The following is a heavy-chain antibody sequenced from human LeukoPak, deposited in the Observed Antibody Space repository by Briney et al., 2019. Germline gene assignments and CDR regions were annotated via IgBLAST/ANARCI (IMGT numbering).Heavy chain of an antibody. V-gene: IGHV3-23*01. Sequence: PPGGSLRLSCAASGFTFSSYVMSWVRQAPGKGLEWVSAISPNGDATYYADSAKGQFTISRDNSKNTLYLQMNSLRADDAAVYSCAKGKHCSSTSCSSKYYYGMDVWGQGTTVTVSS. D-gene: IGHD2-2*01. CDR2: ISPNGDAT. CDR1: GFTFSSYV. CDR3: AKGKHCSSTSCSSKYYYGMDV. J-gene: IGHJ6*02.